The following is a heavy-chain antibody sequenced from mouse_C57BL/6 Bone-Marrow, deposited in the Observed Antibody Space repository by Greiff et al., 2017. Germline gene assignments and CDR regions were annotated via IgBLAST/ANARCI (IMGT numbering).Heavy chain of an antibody. D-gene: IGHD2-4*01. CDR3: ARGGLRDYAMDY. J-gene: IGHJ4*01. Sequence: PGQGLEWLGDIYPGSGSTNYNEKFKSKATLTVDTSSSTAYMQLSSLTSEDSAVYYCARGGLRDYAMDYWGQGTSVTVSS. V-gene: IGHV1-55*01. CDR2: IYPGSGST.